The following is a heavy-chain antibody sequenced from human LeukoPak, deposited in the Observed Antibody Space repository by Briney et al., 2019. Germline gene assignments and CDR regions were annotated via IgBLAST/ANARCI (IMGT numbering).Heavy chain of an antibody. J-gene: IGHJ4*02. Sequence: PGGSLRLSCAASGFTFSSYSMNWVRQAPGKGLEWVANIKQDGSEKYYVDSVKGRFTISRDNAKNSLYLQMNSLRAEDTAVYYCARSLHFDYWGQGTLVTVSS. CDR3: ARSLHFDY. CDR1: GFTFSSYS. CDR2: IKQDGSEK. V-gene: IGHV3-7*03.